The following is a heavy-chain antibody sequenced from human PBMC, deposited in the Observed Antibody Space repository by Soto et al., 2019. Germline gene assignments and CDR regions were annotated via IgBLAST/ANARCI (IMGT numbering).Heavy chain of an antibody. Sequence: GGSLRLSCVASGLTFSSYSIVWVRQAPGKGLEWVSYIFTTGTTIYYADSVKGRFTVSRDNAKNSLFLLLNSLRAEDTAVYYCERDKDWVFDYWGQGTLVTVSS. J-gene: IGHJ4*02. CDR3: ERDKDWVFDY. CDR2: IFTTGTTI. V-gene: IGHV3-48*03. D-gene: IGHD3-9*01. CDR1: GLTFSSYS.